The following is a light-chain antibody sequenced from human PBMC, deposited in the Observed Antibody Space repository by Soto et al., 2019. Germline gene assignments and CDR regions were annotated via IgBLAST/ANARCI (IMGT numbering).Light chain of an antibody. CDR2: GNN. CDR3: QSYDRSLGGYV. J-gene: IGLJ1*01. Sequence: QLVLTQPPSVSGAPGQRVTISCTGSSSNIGAAYDVHWYHQLPGTAPKLLIYGNNKRPSGVPGRFSGSKSDTSASLAITGLQAEDEADYYCQSYDRSLGGYVFGTGTKLTVL. CDR1: SSNIGAAYD. V-gene: IGLV1-40*01.